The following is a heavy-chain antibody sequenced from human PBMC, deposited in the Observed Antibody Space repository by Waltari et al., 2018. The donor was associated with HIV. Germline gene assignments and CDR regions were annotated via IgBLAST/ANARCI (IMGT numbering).Heavy chain of an antibody. Sequence: HLQMQESGPGLVKPAETLSLTCTVPGDSIRSSSYYWGWIRQTPGQGLEWIGSIYYTGSPYYNPSLRSRVTISIDTSKNHFSLKLSSVTAADTAIYYCARHEYTSSSSWNWFDPWGRGTLVIVSS. D-gene: IGHD6-6*01. CDR1: GDSIRSSSYY. J-gene: IGHJ5*02. CDR2: IYYTGSP. CDR3: ARHEYTSSSSWNWFDP. V-gene: IGHV4-39*01.